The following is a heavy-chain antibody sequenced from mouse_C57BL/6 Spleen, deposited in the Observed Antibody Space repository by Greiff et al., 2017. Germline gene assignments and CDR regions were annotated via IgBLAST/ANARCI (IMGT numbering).Heavy chain of an antibody. CDR1: GFSLTSYG. D-gene: IGHD2-5*01. Sequence: VQRVESGPGLVQPSQSLSITCTVSGFSLTSYGVHWVRQSPGKGLEWLGVIWRGGSTDYNAAFMSRLSITKDNSKSQVFFKMNSLQADDTAIYYCAKMNSNFYYFDYWGQGTTLTVSS. J-gene: IGHJ2*01. CDR3: AKMNSNFYYFDY. CDR2: IWRGGST. V-gene: IGHV2-5*01.